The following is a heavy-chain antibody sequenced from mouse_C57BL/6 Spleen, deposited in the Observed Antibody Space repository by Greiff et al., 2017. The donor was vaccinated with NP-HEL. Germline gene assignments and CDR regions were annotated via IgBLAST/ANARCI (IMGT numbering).Heavy chain of an antibody. Sequence: EVKLVESGGGLVKPGGSLKLSCAASGFTFSDYGMHWVRQAPEKGLEWVAYISSGSSPIYYADTVKGRFTISRDNAKNTLFLQMTRLRSEDTAMYYCARRHYGSSYYAMDYWGQGTSVTVSS. CDR1: GFTFSDYG. CDR2: ISSGSSPI. J-gene: IGHJ4*01. D-gene: IGHD1-1*01. CDR3: ARRHYGSSYYAMDY. V-gene: IGHV5-17*01.